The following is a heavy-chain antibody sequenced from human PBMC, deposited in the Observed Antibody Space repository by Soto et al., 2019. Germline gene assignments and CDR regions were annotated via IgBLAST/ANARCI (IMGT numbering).Heavy chain of an antibody. CDR2: IYSGGTT. CDR1: GFTVSSTNY. V-gene: IGHV3-53*01. D-gene: IGHD5-12*01. Sequence: EVQVVESGGGLIQPGGSLRLSCVVSGFTVSSTNYMSWVRQAPGKGLEWVSVIYSGGTTFYADSVKGRFTISRDNSKNSLYLQMNSLGAEDTAVYYCHGYGYWGQGTLVTVSS. CDR3: HGYGY. J-gene: IGHJ4*02.